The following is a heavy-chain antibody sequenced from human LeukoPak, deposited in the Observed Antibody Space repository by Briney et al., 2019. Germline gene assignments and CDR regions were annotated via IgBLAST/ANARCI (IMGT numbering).Heavy chain of an antibody. D-gene: IGHD3-22*01. V-gene: IGHV1-24*01. Sequence: ASVKVSCKVSGYTLTELSMHWVRQAPGKGLEWMGGFDPEDGETIYAQKFQGRVTMTEDTSTDTAYMELSSLRSEDTAVYYCATDPKYYYDFDAFDIWGQGTMVTVSS. CDR1: GYTLTELS. J-gene: IGHJ3*02. CDR3: ATDPKYYYDFDAFDI. CDR2: FDPEDGET.